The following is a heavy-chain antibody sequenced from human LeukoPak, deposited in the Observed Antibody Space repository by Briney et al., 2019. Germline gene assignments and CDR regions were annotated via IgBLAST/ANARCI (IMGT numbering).Heavy chain of an antibody. CDR2: ISPSADIK. D-gene: IGHD3-22*01. Sequence: GGSLRLSCAASGFTFSNHGMNWVRQAPGKGLEWVSGISPSADIKYYADSVKGRFTISRDNSKNMLYLQMNSLRAEDTAVYYCAKPITMIVVAPGDYWGQGTLVTVSS. V-gene: IGHV3-23*01. CDR1: GFTFSNHG. CDR3: AKPITMIVVAPGDY. J-gene: IGHJ4*02.